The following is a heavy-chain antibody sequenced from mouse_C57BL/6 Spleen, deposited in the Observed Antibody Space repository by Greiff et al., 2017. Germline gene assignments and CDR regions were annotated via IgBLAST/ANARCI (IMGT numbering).Heavy chain of an antibody. J-gene: IGHJ1*03. CDR3: ARSGDYGSSYGWYFDV. V-gene: IGHV1-81*01. Sequence: QVQLQQSGAELARPGASVKLSCKASGYTFTSYGISWVKQRTGQGLEWIGEIYPRSGNTYYNEKFKGKATLTADKSSSTAYMELRSLTSEDSAVYFCARSGDYGSSYGWYFDVWGTGTTVTVSS. CDR2: IYPRSGNT. D-gene: IGHD1-1*01. CDR1: GYTFTSYG.